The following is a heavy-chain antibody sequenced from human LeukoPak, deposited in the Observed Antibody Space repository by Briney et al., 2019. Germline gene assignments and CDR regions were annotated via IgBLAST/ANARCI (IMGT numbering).Heavy chain of an antibody. CDR3: AREAGTSDY. CDR1: GFTFSRYW. CDR2: IKQDGSEK. V-gene: IGHV3-7*01. J-gene: IGHJ4*02. D-gene: IGHD6-19*01. Sequence: GGSLRLSCAASGFTFSRYWMSWVRKAPGKGLEWVANIKQDGSEKYYVDSVKGRFTISRDNAENSLYLQMNSLRAEDTAAYYCAREAGTSDYWGQGTLVTVSS.